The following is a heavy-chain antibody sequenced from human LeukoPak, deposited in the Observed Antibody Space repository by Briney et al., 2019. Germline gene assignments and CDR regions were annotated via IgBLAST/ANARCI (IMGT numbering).Heavy chain of an antibody. CDR1: GGPISSYY. D-gene: IGHD1-26*01. CDR3: ARGGLLIGFDP. J-gene: IGHJ5*02. Sequence: SETLSLTCTVSGGPISSYYWSWIRQPPGKGLEWIGYIYYSGSTNYNPSLKSRVTISVDTSKNQFSLKLSSVTAADTAVYYCARGGLLIGFDPWGQGTLVTVSS. CDR2: IYYSGST. V-gene: IGHV4-59*01.